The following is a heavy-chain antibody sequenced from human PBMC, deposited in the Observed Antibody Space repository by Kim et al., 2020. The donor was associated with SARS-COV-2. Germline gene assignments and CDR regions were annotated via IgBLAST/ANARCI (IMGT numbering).Heavy chain of an antibody. D-gene: IGHD3-22*01. J-gene: IGHJ3*02. V-gene: IGHV4-31*02. CDR3: ARAPITMIVVVKAFDI. Sequence: LKCRVTISVDTSTNQFSLTLSSVTAADTAVYYCARAPITMIVVVKAFDIWGQGTMVTVSS.